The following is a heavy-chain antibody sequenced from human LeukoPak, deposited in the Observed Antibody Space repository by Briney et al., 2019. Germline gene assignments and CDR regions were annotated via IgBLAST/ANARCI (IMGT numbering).Heavy chain of an antibody. CDR3: ARDMTKGNY. CDR2: INHSGST. V-gene: IGHV4-34*01. CDR1: GGSFSGYY. J-gene: IGHJ4*02. Sequence: PSETLSLTCAVYGGSFSGYYWSWIRQPPGKGLEWIGEINHSGSTNYNPSLKSRVTISVDTSKNQFSLKLSSVTAADTAVYYCARDMTKGNYWGQETLVTVSS. D-gene: IGHD4-11*01.